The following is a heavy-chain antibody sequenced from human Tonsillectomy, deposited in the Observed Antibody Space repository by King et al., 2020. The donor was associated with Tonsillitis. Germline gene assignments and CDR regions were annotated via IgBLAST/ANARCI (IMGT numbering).Heavy chain of an antibody. CDR3: TTDNLPHYYYDSSGDMAFDI. CDR1: GFTFSNAW. V-gene: IGHV3-15*01. D-gene: IGHD3-22*01. J-gene: IGHJ3*02. CDR2: IKSKTDGGTT. Sequence: VQLVESGGGLVKPGGSLRLSCAASGFTFSNAWMSWVRQAPGKGLEWFGRIKSKTDGGTTDYAAPVKGRFTISRDDSKNTLYLQMNSLKTEDTAVYYCTTDNLPHYYYDSSGDMAFDIWGQGTMVTVSS.